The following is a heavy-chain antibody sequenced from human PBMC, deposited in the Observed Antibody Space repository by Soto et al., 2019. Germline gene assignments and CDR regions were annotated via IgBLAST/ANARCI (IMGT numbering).Heavy chain of an antibody. CDR3: ARPSGYSGYDFDAFDI. CDR1: GYSFTSYW. D-gene: IGHD5-12*01. V-gene: IGHV5-51*01. CDR2: IYPGDSDT. J-gene: IGHJ3*02. Sequence: GESLKISCKGSGYSFTSYWIGWVRQMPGKGLEWVGIIYPGDSDTRYSPSFQGQVTISDDKSISTAYLQWSGLKASDTAMYYCARPSGYSGYDFDAFDIWGQGTMVTVSS.